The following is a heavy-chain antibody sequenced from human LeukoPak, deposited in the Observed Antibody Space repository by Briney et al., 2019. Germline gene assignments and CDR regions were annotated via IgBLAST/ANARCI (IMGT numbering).Heavy chain of an antibody. J-gene: IGHJ4*02. D-gene: IGHD3-22*01. Sequence: PSETLSLTCTVSGGTISSYYWSWIRQPPGKGLEWIGYIYYSGSTNYNPSLKSRVTISVDTSKNQFSLRLSSVTAADTAVYYCATGYSSGYKPTDYWGQGTLVTVSS. CDR3: ATGYSSGYKPTDY. V-gene: IGHV4-59*01. CDR2: IYYSGST. CDR1: GGTISSYY.